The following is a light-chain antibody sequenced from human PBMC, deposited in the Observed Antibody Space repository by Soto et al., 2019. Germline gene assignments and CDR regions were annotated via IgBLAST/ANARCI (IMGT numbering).Light chain of an antibody. J-gene: IGLJ2*01. V-gene: IGLV1-40*01. CDR2: GNS. CDR1: SSNIGAGYD. CDR3: QSYDSSLSGVV. Sequence: QSVLTQPPSVSGAAGQRVTISCTGSSSNIGAGYDVHWYQQLPGTAPKLLIYGNSNRPSGVPDRFSGSKSGTPVSLAITGLQAEDEADYYCQSYDSSLSGVVFGGVTKVTVL.